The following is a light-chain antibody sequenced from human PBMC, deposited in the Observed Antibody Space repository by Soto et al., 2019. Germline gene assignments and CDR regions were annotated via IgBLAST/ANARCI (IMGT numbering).Light chain of an antibody. CDR1: QSVGTY. V-gene: IGKV3-11*01. CDR3: QKYHILPSWT. Sequence: ENVLTQSPGTLSLSPGERATLSCRASQSVGTYLAWYQHKPGQAPTLLIYDASNRATGIPDRFSGSGSGTDFTLTISSLQSEDFAVYFCQKYHILPSWTFGQGTKVDIK. CDR2: DAS. J-gene: IGKJ1*01.